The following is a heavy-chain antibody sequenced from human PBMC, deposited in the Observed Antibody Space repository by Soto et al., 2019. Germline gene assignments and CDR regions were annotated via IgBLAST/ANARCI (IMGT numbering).Heavy chain of an antibody. CDR2: IYWTDDK. V-gene: IGHV2-5*01. Sequence: QITVRGSGPTLVKPTQTLTLTCSLSGISLSTSGVGVGWIRQPPGKALEWLALIYWTDDKHYSPSLKRSLTITKHTSKNQAVLTMTNMDPVDTATYYCARGLAALPVFAFDIWGQGTMVTVSS. CDR1: GISLSTSGVG. CDR3: ARGLAALPVFAFDI. J-gene: IGHJ3*02. D-gene: IGHD6-6*01.